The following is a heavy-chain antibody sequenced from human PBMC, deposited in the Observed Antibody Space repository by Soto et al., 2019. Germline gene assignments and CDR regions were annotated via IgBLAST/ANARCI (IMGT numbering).Heavy chain of an antibody. J-gene: IGHJ6*03. CDR2: IYYSGST. CDR3: ARTVGIAARAGRYYYYYYMDV. D-gene: IGHD6-6*01. CDR1: GGSISSSSYY. Sequence: KPSETLSLTCTVSGGSISSSSYYWGWIRQPPGKGLEWIGSIYYSGSTYYNPSLKSRVTISVDTSKNQFSLKLSSVTAADTAVYYCARTVGIAARAGRYYYYYYMDVWGKGTTVTVSS. V-gene: IGHV4-39*01.